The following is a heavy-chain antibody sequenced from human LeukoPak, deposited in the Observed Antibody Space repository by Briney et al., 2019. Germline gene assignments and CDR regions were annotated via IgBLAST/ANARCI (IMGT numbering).Heavy chain of an antibody. V-gene: IGHV4-39*01. CDR1: GDSISSGTFY. J-gene: IGHJ4*02. CDR3: AGRVEATIWTGMEF. Sequence: KASETLSLTCTVSGDSISSGTFYWGWVRQPPGKGLEWIGSTHYGGNTYYNPSLKSPVTISVDTSKNQFSLNLSSVTAADTAVYYCAGRVEATIWTGMEFWGQGILVTVSS. D-gene: IGHD1-26*01. CDR2: THYGGNT.